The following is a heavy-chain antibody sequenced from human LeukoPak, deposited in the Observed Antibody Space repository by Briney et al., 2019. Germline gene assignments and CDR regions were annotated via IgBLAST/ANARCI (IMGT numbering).Heavy chain of an antibody. V-gene: IGHV3-23*01. CDR3: AKNGDRGAYCSGGSCYPYYYYYMDV. J-gene: IGHJ6*03. CDR2: ISVSGGST. D-gene: IGHD2-15*01. Sequence: PGGSLRLSCVASGITLSSYAMSWVRQAPGKGLEWVSAISVSGGSTYYADSVKGRFTISRDNSKNTLYLQMNSLRAEDTAVYYCAKNGDRGAYCSGGSCYPYYYYYMDVWGKGTTVTISS. CDR1: GITLSSYA.